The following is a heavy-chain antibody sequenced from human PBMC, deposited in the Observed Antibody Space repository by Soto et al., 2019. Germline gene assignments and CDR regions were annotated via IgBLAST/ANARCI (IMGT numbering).Heavy chain of an antibody. CDR1: GFSLSTYG. D-gene: IGHD1-1*01. V-gene: IGHV3-23*01. Sequence: EVQLLESGGGLVQPGGSLTLSCAACGFSLSTYGVTWVRQAPGKGLEWVSGFSGGSGTTHYADSVKGRFSITRDNSKNTAHLEMNSLRVEDTAIYYCAKWNGYGDYWGQGILVTVSS. J-gene: IGHJ4*02. CDR2: FSGGSGTT. CDR3: AKWNGYGDY.